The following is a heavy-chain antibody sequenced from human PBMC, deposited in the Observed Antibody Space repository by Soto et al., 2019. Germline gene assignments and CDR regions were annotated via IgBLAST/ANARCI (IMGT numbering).Heavy chain of an antibody. Sequence: GGSLSLSCEASGFTFRNNGMHWVRQVPGKGLEWVAVISYDGNNKYYADSVKGRFTISRDNSKNTVYLQMNNLRAEDTAMYYCAKGGSGNYLTYYYYYGMDVWGQGTTVTVSS. J-gene: IGHJ6*02. D-gene: IGHD3-22*01. CDR3: AKGGSGNYLTYYYYYGMDV. V-gene: IGHV3-30*18. CDR2: ISYDGNNK. CDR1: GFTFRNNG.